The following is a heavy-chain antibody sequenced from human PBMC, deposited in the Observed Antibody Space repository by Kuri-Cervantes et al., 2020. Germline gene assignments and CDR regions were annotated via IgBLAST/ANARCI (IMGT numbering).Heavy chain of an antibody. Sequence: GESLKISCAASGFTFSDYYMSWIRQAPGKGLEWVAVIWYDGSNKYYADSVKGRFTISRDNSKNTLYLQMNSLRAEDTAVYYCAREWDPDTAMVNGGAFDIWGQGTMVTVSS. J-gene: IGHJ3*02. CDR2: IWYDGSNK. CDR1: GFTFSDYY. V-gene: IGHV3-33*08. CDR3: AREWDPDTAMVNGGAFDI. D-gene: IGHD5-18*01.